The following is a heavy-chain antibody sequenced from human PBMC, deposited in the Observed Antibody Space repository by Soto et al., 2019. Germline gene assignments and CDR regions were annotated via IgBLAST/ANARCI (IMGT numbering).Heavy chain of an antibody. Sequence: GGSLRLSCAASGFTFSSYGMHWVRQAPGKGLEWVAVISYDGSNKYYADSVKGRFTISRDNSKNTLYLQMNSLRAEDTAVYYCAKDGLEYSSSPCGADYWGQGTLVTV. V-gene: IGHV3-30*18. CDR2: ISYDGSNK. D-gene: IGHD6-6*01. CDR1: GFTFSSYG. CDR3: AKDGLEYSSSPCGADY. J-gene: IGHJ4*02.